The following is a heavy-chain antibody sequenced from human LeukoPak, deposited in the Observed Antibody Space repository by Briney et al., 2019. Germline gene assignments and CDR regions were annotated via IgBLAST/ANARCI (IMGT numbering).Heavy chain of an antibody. J-gene: IGHJ4*02. CDR1: RYTFTGDY. D-gene: IGHD2-2*01. V-gene: IGHV1-2*06. Sequence: GSVTVSCMACRYTFTGDYLHWVRQAPGQGLEWMGRINPNSGGANYAQNFQGRGTMTSDTYISTAHIELSRLRSDDTAVYYCARSYCIGTNCYSHLFDYWGQGTLVTVSS. CDR3: ARSYCIGTNCYSHLFDY. CDR2: INPNSGGA.